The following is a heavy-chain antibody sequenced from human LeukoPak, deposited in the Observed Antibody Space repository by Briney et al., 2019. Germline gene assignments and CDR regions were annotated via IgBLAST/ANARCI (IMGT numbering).Heavy chain of an antibody. V-gene: IGHV3-7*01. CDR2: IKQDGSEK. Sequence: GGSLRLSCAASGFTFSSYWMSWVRQAPGKGLEWVANIKQDGSEKYYVDSVKGRFTISRDNAKNSLYLQMNSLRAEDTAVYYCARAWWELSKPPYSYGMDVWGQGTTVTVSS. D-gene: IGHD1-26*01. CDR3: ARAWWELSKPPYSYGMDV. J-gene: IGHJ6*02. CDR1: GFTFSSYW.